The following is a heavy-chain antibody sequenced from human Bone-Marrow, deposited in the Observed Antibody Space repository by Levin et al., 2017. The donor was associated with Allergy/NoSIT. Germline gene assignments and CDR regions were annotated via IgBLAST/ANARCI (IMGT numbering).Heavy chain of an antibody. CDR1: GFTVSSNY. D-gene: IGHD4-17*01. CDR3: AMTTVTPYFDY. Sequence: GGSLRLSCAASGFTVSSNYMSWVRQAPGKGLEWVSVIYSGGSTYYADSVKGRFTISRDNSKNTLYLQMNSLRAEDTAVYYCAMTTVTPYFDYWGQGTLVTVSS. CDR2: IYSGGST. J-gene: IGHJ4*02. V-gene: IGHV3-66*01.